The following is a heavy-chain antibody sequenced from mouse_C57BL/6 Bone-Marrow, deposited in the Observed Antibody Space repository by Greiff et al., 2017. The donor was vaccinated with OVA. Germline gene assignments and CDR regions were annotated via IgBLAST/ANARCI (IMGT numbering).Heavy chain of an antibody. CDR2: ISDGGSYT. CDR3: EREGYYGSKDYYAMGY. V-gene: IGHV5-4*01. J-gene: IGHJ4*01. CDR1: GFTFSSYA. Sequence: EVQLQESGGGLVKPGGSLKLSCAASGFTFSSYAMSWVRQTPEKRLEWVATISDGGSYTSYPDNVKGRFTISRDNAKNNLYLQMSHLKSEDTAMYYCEREGYYGSKDYYAMGYWGQGTSVTVSS. D-gene: IGHD1-1*01.